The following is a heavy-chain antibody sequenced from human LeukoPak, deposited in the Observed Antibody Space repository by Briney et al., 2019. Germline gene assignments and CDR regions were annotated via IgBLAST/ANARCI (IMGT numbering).Heavy chain of an antibody. CDR1: GYIFTSYW. CDR2: ICPGDSDT. J-gene: IGHJ4*02. D-gene: IGHD1-1*01. V-gene: IGHV5-51*01. Sequence: GESLKISCEGSGYIFTSYWIGWVRPMPGKGLEWMGIICPGDSDTRYSPSFQGQVPISADKSISTAYLQWSSLKASDTAMYYCARQPTDWNDGIDYWGQGTLVTVSS. CDR3: ARQPTDWNDGIDY.